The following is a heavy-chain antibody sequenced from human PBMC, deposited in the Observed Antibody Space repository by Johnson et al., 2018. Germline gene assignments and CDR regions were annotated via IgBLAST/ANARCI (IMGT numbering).Heavy chain of an antibody. J-gene: IGHJ6*02. D-gene: IGHD1-7*01. V-gene: IGHV3-73*01. CDR3: NRVELGADYYGMDV. Sequence: VQLVESGGGLVQPGGSLILSCAASGFTFSGSTIYWVRQAPGKGLEWVGRLKSKTYNYATAYAASVNGRVTISRDDSKNTTDLQMNSLKTEDPAVYFFNRVELGADYYGMDVWGQGTTVTVSS. CDR2: LKSKTYNYAT. CDR1: GFTFSGST.